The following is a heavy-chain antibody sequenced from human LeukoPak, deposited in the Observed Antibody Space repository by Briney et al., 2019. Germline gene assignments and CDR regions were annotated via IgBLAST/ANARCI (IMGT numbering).Heavy chain of an antibody. CDR3: ARAGCSGGSCYPDPYYFDY. CDR1: GGSISSGDYY. D-gene: IGHD2-15*01. J-gene: IGHJ4*02. V-gene: IGHV4-30-4*01. Sequence: SETLSLTCTVSGGSISSGDYYWSWIHQPPGKGLEWIGYIYYSGSTYYNPSLKSRVTISVDTSKNQFSLKLSSVTAADTAVYYCARAGCSGGSCYPDPYYFDYWGQGTLVTVSS. CDR2: IYYSGST.